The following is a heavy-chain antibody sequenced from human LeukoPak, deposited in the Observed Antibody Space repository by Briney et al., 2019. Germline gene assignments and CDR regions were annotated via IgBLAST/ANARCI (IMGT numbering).Heavy chain of an antibody. CDR1: GDSTSGYY. Sequence: SETLSLTCTVPGDSTSGYYWSWIRQPAEKGLEWIGRIYSSGSANYNPSLKSRVTMSLDTSKKQFYLQMNSVTAVDTAIYYCARERSSGLALWGQGALVTVSS. CDR2: IYSSGSA. CDR3: ARERSSGLAL. J-gene: IGHJ5*02. V-gene: IGHV4-4*07. D-gene: IGHD6-19*01.